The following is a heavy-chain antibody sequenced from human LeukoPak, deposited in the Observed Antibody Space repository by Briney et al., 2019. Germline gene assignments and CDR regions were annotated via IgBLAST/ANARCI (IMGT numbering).Heavy chain of an antibody. J-gene: IGHJ4*02. D-gene: IGHD3-3*01. V-gene: IGHV3-7*04. CDR1: GFPFAPFW. CDR3: ARGIDEWLYLNY. Sequence: GGSLRLSCAASGFPFAPFWMTWVRQAPGKGPEFVATMNRDGSEVAYGNSVRGRFTISRDNAKNSLYLQMYSLRAEDTAVYYCARGIDEWLYLNYWGQGALVTVSS. CDR2: MNRDGSEV.